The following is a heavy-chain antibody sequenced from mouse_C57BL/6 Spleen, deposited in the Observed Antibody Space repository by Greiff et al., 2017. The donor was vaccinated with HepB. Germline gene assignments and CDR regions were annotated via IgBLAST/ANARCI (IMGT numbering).Heavy chain of an antibody. CDR2: INPNNGGT. CDR3: ARGDDSAWFAY. V-gene: IGHV1-26*01. Sequence: EVKLQQSGPELVKPGASVKISCKASGYTFTDYYMNWVKQSHGKSLEWIGDINPNNGGTSYNQKFKGKATLTVDKSSSTAYMELRSLTSEDSAVYYCARGDDSAWFAYWGQGTLVTVSA. CDR1: GYTFTDYY. D-gene: IGHD2-4*01. J-gene: IGHJ3*01.